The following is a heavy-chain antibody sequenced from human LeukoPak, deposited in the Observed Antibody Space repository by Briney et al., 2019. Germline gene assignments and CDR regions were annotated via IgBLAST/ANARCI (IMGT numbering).Heavy chain of an antibody. J-gene: IGHJ4*02. CDR2: INPNSRGT. D-gene: IGHD3-3*01. V-gene: IGHV1-2*02. CDR1: GYTFTGYY. CDR3: ARVRRITIFGVVIIKWAYFDY. Sequence: GASVKVSCKASGYTFTGYYMHWVRPAPGQGLEWMGWINPNSRGTNYAQKFQGRVTMTRDTSISTAYMELSRLRSDDTAVYYCARVRRITIFGVVIIKWAYFDYWGQGTLVKVSS.